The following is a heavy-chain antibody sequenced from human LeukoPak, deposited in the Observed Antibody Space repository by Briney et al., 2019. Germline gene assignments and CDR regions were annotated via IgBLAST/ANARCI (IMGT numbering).Heavy chain of an antibody. D-gene: IGHD2-2*01. Sequence: GGSLRLSCAASGFTFSSYAMSWVRQAPGKGLEWVSAISGSGGSTYYADSVKGRFTISRDNSKNTLYLQMNSLRAEDTAVYYCAKLEAPVVVPAAPLPGYWGQGTLVTVSS. V-gene: IGHV3-23*01. CDR1: GFTFSSYA. CDR2: ISGSGGST. CDR3: AKLEAPVVVPAAPLPGY. J-gene: IGHJ4*02.